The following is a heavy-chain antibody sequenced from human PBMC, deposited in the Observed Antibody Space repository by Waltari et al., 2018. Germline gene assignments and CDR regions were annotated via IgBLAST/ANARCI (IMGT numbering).Heavy chain of an antibody. CDR1: GFTVSGNY. CDR2: IYSGGST. D-gene: IGHD4-4*01. CDR3: ARDLGTTVKPHAFDI. Sequence: EVQLVESGGGLIQPGGSLSLSCAASGFTVSGNYMTWVRQAPGKGLEWVSLIYSGGSTYYADSVKGRFTISRDKSKNTLYLEMNSLRAEDTAVYYCARDLGTTVKPHAFDIWGQGTMVTVSS. J-gene: IGHJ3*02. V-gene: IGHV3-53*01.